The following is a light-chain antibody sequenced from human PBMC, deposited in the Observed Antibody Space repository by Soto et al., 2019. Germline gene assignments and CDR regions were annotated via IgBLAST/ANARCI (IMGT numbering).Light chain of an antibody. V-gene: IGLV2-14*01. CDR1: SSDVGGYNY. J-gene: IGLJ1*01. CDR2: DVS. Sequence: QSVLTQPASVSGSPGQSITISCTGTSSDVGGYNYVSWYQQHPGKAPKLMFYDVSNRPSGVSNRFSGSKSGNTASLTISGLQAEDEADYYCSSYTSSSTHYVFGTETKLTVL. CDR3: SSYTSSSTHYV.